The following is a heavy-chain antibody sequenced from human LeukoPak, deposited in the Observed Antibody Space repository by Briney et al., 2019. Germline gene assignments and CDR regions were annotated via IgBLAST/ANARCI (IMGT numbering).Heavy chain of an antibody. V-gene: IGHV3-23*01. CDR1: GFTFSSYG. Sequence: GGSLRLSCAASGFTFSSYGMSWVRQAPGKGLEWVSAISGSGGSTYYADSVKGRFTISRDNSKNTLYLQMNSLRAEDTAVYYCAKDCAEIVGATCFDYWGQGTLDTVSS. D-gene: IGHD1-26*01. CDR3: AKDCAEIVGATCFDY. CDR2: ISGSGGST. J-gene: IGHJ4*02.